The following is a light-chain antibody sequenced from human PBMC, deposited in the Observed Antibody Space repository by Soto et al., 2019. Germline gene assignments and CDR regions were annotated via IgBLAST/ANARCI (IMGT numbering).Light chain of an antibody. V-gene: IGKV1-33*01. CDR3: QQYDTLPFT. J-gene: IGKJ3*01. Sequence: DIQMTQSPSSLSASVGDRVTITCQASQDISNYLNWYQQKPGKAPKLLIYDASNLETGVPPRFSGSESGTDFTFTISSLQPEDIATYYGQQYDTLPFTLVPGTKVDIK. CDR1: QDISNY. CDR2: DAS.